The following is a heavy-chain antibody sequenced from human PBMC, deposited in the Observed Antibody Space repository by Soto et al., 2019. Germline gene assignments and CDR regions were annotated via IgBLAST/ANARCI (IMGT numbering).Heavy chain of an antibody. Sequence: EVQLVESGGGLVQPGGSLRLSCAASGFTFSTFWMHWFRQAPGKGLVWVSRIKSDESSATYADSVKGRFTISRDNARNTLYLQMNSLRADDTGVYYCARALGYDPYWGQGTLVTVSS. V-gene: IGHV3-74*01. CDR1: GFTFSTFW. CDR2: IKSDESSA. D-gene: IGHD2-15*01. J-gene: IGHJ4*02. CDR3: ARALGYDPY.